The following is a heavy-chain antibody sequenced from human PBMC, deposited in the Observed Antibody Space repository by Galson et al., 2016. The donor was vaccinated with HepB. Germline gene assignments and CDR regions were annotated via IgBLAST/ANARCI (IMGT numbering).Heavy chain of an antibody. J-gene: IGHJ6*02. D-gene: IGHD1-1*01. CDR3: ARHGPVSGTLYYYYGMDV. Sequence: ETLSLTCTVSGGSISSYYWSWIRQPPGKGLEWIGYIYYSGSTNHNPSLKSRVTISVDMSKNQFSLELSSVTAADTAVYYCARHGPVSGTLYYYYGMDVWGQGTTVTVSS. CDR2: IYYSGST. CDR1: GGSISSYY. V-gene: IGHV4-59*08.